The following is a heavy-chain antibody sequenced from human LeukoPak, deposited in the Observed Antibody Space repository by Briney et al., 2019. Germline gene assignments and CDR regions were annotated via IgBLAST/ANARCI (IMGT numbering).Heavy chain of an antibody. D-gene: IGHD6-13*01. CDR1: GFTFSSYE. J-gene: IGHJ4*02. CDR3: ARLSSSSGGY. CDR2: ISSSGSTV. Sequence: GGSLRLSCAASGFTFSSYEMNWVRQAPGKGLEWVSYISSSGSTVYYADSVKGRFTISRDNAKNSLYLQMNSLRAEDTAVYYCARLSSSSGGYWGQGTLVTVSS. V-gene: IGHV3-48*03.